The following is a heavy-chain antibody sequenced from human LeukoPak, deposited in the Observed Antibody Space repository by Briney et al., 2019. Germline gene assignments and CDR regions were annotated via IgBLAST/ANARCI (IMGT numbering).Heavy chain of an antibody. J-gene: IGHJ3*02. V-gene: IGHV1-58*02. CDR2: IVVGRGNT. CDR3: ATDQSGGYFNDAFDI. Sequence: SVRVSCKASGFTFTSSAMQWVRQARGQRLEWIGWIVVGRGNTDYAQKFQERVTITRDMSTSTVYMEVSSLRSEDTAVYYCATDQSGGYFNDAFDIWGQGTMVTVSS. D-gene: IGHD2-15*01. CDR1: GFTFTSSA.